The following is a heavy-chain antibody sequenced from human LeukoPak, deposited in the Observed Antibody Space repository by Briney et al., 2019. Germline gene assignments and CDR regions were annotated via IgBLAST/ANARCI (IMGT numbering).Heavy chain of an antibody. D-gene: IGHD3-22*01. CDR3: ARVPRNTLVVIPFDY. J-gene: IGHJ4*02. CDR1: GYTFTSYG. CDR2: ISAYNGNT. Sequence: AASVKVSCKASGYTFTSYGISWVRQAPGQGLEWMGWISAYNGNTNYAQKLQGRVTMTTDTSTSTAYMELRSLRSDDTAVYYCARVPRNTLVVIPFDYWGQGTLVTVSS. V-gene: IGHV1-18*01.